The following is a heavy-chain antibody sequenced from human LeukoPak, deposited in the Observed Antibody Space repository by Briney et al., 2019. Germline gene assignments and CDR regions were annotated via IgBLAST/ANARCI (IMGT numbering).Heavy chain of an antibody. CDR2: TRKKAKGYTT. CDR1: GISFGEYA. D-gene: IGHD3-22*01. V-gene: IGHV3-72*01. Sequence: GRSLRLSCTTSGISFGEYAMSWVRQAPGQGLEWVARTRKKAKGYTTEYAASVKGRFTISRDDSKNSVDLQMNSLITEDTAVYYCARAQSDSSGYYYVGDYWGQGTLVTVSS. CDR3: ARAQSDSSGYYYVGDY. J-gene: IGHJ4*02.